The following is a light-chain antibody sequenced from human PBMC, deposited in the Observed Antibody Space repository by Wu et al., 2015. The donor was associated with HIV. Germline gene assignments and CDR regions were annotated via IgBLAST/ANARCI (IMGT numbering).Light chain of an antibody. CDR3: QQYYQTPLT. CDR1: LAIDSS. Sequence: DIQMTQSPSSLSASVGDRVTITCRASLAIDSSLAWYQQKPGKAPKLLLSAASDLESGVSFRFSGSGSGTDYTLTISSLQPEDFASYYCQQYYQTPLTFGGGTKVEIK. CDR2: AAS. J-gene: IGKJ4*01. V-gene: IGKV1-NL1*01.